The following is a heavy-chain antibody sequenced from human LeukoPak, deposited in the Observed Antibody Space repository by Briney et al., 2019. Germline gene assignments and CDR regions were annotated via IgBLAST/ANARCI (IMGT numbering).Heavy chain of an antibody. CDR3: ARVLAAAGTQCFDP. Sequence: SETLSLTCAVSGYSISSGYYWGWIRQPPGKGLEWIGSIYHSGSTYYNPSLKSRVTISVDTSKNQFSLKLSSVTAADTAVYYCARVLAAAGTQCFDPWGQGTVVTVSS. D-gene: IGHD6-13*01. V-gene: IGHV4-38-2*01. J-gene: IGHJ5*02. CDR1: GYSISSGYY. CDR2: IYHSGST.